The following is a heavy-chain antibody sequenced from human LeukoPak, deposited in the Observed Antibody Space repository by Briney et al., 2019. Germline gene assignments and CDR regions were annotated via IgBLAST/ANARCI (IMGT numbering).Heavy chain of an antibody. J-gene: IGHJ4*02. V-gene: IGHV3-30-3*01. CDR1: GFTFSSYA. CDR2: ISYDGSNK. Sequence: TGGSLRLSCAASGFTFSSYAMHWVRQAPGKGLEWVAVISYDGSNKYYADSVKGRFTISRDNSKNTLYLQMNSLRAEDTAVYYCARGQYSYGYSSFDYWGQGTLVTVSS. D-gene: IGHD5-18*01. CDR3: ARGQYSYGYSSFDY.